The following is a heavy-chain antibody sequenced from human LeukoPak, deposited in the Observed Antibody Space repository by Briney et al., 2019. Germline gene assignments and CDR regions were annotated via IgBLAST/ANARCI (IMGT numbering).Heavy chain of an antibody. Sequence: SETLSLTCTVSGGSISSYYWSWIRQPAGKGLEWIGRIYTSGSTNYNPSLKSRVTILVDTSKNQFSLRLSSVTAADTAVYYCTKIPGGNYRAAYWGQGTLVTVSS. CDR3: TKIPGGNYRAAY. CDR2: IYTSGST. V-gene: IGHV4-4*07. J-gene: IGHJ4*02. D-gene: IGHD1-26*01. CDR1: GGSISSYY.